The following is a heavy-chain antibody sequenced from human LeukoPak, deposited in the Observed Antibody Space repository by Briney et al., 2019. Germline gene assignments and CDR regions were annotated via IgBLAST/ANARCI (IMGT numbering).Heavy chain of an antibody. V-gene: IGHV4-59*11. CDR2: IYYSGST. J-gene: IGHJ4*02. CDR3: ARGAVAGVDY. Sequence: SETLSLTCTVSGGSISSHHWSWIRQPPGKGLEWIGYIYYSGSTNYKPSLKSRVTISVDTSKNQFSLKLTSVTAADTAVYYCARGAVAGVDYWGQGTLVTVSS. D-gene: IGHD6-19*01. CDR1: GGSISSHH.